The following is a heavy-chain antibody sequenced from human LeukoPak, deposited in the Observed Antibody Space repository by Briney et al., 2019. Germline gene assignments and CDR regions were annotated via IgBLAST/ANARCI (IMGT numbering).Heavy chain of an antibody. CDR2: IIPIFGTA. V-gene: IGHV1-69*05. CDR1: GGTFIRYA. D-gene: IGHD2-15*01. Sequence: ASVKVSCKASGGTFIRYAISWVRQAPGQGLEWMGRIIPIFGTANYAQKFQGRVTITTDESTSTAYMELSSLRSEDTAVYYCARDFEDCSGGSCLYYFDYWGQGTLVTVSS. J-gene: IGHJ4*02. CDR3: ARDFEDCSGGSCLYYFDY.